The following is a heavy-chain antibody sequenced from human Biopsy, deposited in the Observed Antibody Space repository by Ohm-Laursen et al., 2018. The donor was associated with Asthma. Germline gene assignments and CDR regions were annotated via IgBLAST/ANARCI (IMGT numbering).Heavy chain of an antibody. CDR3: ASSGGNYGFYGMDV. D-gene: IGHD4-11*01. J-gene: IGHJ6*02. CDR2: IIPIFDTP. V-gene: IGHV1-69*13. CDR1: GGTFSNYP. Sequence: SVKVSCNASGGTFSNYPFTWVRQAPGQGLEWMGGIIPIFDTPNSAPKFQGRVTITADESTSTGYMELSSLRSEDTAVYYCASSGGNYGFYGMDVWGQGTTVTVSS.